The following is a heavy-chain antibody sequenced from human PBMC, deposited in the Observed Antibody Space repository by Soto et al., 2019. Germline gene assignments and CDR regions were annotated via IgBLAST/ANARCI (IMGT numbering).Heavy chain of an antibody. J-gene: IGHJ3*02. V-gene: IGHV4-61*08. CDR3: ARQQWLVLNAFDI. CDR1: GGAISGGDYY. D-gene: IGHD6-19*01. CDR2: IYYSGST. Sequence: SETLSLTCTVSGGAISGGDYYWSWIRQPPGKGLEWIGYIYYSGSTNYNPSLKSRVTISVDTSKNQFSLKLSSVTAADTAVYYCARQQWLVLNAFDIWGQGTMVTVSS.